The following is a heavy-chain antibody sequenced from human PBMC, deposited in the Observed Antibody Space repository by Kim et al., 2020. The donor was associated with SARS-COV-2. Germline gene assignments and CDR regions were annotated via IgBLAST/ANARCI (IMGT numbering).Heavy chain of an antibody. J-gene: IGHJ4*02. CDR2: GGST. D-gene: IGHD3-10*01. CDR3: ARGVPSVY. Sequence: GGSTYYADSVEGRFTISRDNSKNTLYLQMNSLRAEDTAVYYCARGVPSVYWGQGTLVTVSS. V-gene: IGHV3-66*01.